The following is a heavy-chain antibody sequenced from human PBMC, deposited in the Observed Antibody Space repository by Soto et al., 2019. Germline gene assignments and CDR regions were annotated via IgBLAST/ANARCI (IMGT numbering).Heavy chain of an antibody. CDR2: ISANNGNT. CDR1: GYTFTSYG. J-gene: IGHJ6*02. D-gene: IGHD3-10*01. Sequence: QVQLVQSGAEVKKPGASVKVSCKASGYTFTSYGISWVRQAPGQGLEWMGWISANNGNTNYAQKLQGRVTMTSGTSSSTAYIERRSLRSHDTAVSYCAADYYGSGSHHPRYHFSGMDVWGQGTPVTVSS. CDR3: AADYYGSGSHHPRYHFSGMDV. V-gene: IGHV1-18*01.